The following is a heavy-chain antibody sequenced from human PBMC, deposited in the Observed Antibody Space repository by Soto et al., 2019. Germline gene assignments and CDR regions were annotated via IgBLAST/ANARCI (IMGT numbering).Heavy chain of an antibody. J-gene: IGHJ6*02. CDR3: ARRQISPPTRGAASATGAMDV. V-gene: IGHV3-33*01. CDR1: GFTFNNYG. CDR2: IWNDGNGY. D-gene: IGHD6-13*01. Sequence: GGSLRLSCAASGFTFNNYGMHWVRQAPGKGLEWVAVIWNDGNGYYYANSVKGRFTISRDNSKNTLYLQMSSLRAEDTAVYYCARRQISPPTRGAASATGAMDVWGQGPTVTVSS.